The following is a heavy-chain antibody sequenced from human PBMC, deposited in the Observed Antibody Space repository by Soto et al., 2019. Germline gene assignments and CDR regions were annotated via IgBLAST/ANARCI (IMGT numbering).Heavy chain of an antibody. J-gene: IGHJ4*02. Sequence: QVQLVQSGGEVKKPGSSVKVSCKASGDTFSNYAISWVRQAPGQGLEWMGGIIPLFDITNYAQRFKGRVTITADASTSTAYMEMSSLRSEDTAVYYCAKWEYYYNSNGNPTQSYFDSWGQGTLVIVSS. CDR2: IIPLFDIT. V-gene: IGHV1-69*01. CDR1: GDTFSNYA. CDR3: AKWEYYYNSNGNPTQSYFDS. D-gene: IGHD3-22*01.